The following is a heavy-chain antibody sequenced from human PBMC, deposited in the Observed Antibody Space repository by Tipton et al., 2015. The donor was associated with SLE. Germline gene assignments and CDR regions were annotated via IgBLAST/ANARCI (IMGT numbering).Heavy chain of an antibody. V-gene: IGHV4-39*07. Sequence: TLSLTCTVSGGSVSSSSKYWAWIRQPPGKGLEWIDSIYYTGTTTYYNSFLKSRVTMSVDTSKNQFSLRLTSVIAADTAVYYCARLHGCSYGLNWFDPWGQGTLISVSS. CDR1: GGSVSSSSKY. D-gene: IGHD5-18*01. CDR2: IYYTGTTT. J-gene: IGHJ5*02. CDR3: ARLHGCSYGLNWFDP.